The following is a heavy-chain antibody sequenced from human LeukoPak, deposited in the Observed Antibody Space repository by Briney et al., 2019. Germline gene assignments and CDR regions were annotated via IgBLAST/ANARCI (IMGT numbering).Heavy chain of an antibody. V-gene: IGHV3-30-3*01. CDR2: ISYDGSNK. CDR3: AVAAVAGPFDY. J-gene: IGHJ4*02. CDR1: GFTFSSYA. Sequence: PGRSLRLSCAASGFTFSSYAMHWVRQAPGKGLEWVAVISYDGSNKYYADSVKGRFTISRDNSKNTLYLQMNSLRAEDTAVYYCAVAAVAGPFDYWGQGTLVTVSS. D-gene: IGHD6-19*01.